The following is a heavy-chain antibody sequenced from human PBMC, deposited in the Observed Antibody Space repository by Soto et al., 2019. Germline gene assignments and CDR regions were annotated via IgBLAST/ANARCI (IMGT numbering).Heavy chain of an antibody. D-gene: IGHD5-12*01. CDR1: GFTFSSYA. CDR2: ISDSGDKT. J-gene: IGHJ4*02. CDR3: AKVKTWTYLDY. V-gene: IGHV3-23*01. Sequence: GGSLRLSCAASGFTFSSYAMSWVRQAPGKGLEWVSAISDSGDKTYYADSVKGRFTVSRDNSKNTLYLQMNSLRAEDTAVYYCAKVKTWTYLDYWGQGTLVTV.